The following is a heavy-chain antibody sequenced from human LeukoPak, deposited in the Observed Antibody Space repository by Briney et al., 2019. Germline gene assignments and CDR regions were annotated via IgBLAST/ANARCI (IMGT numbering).Heavy chain of an antibody. CDR2: ISSDGSST. CDR3: ARGGPYSASDY. CDR1: GFTFSSYW. J-gene: IGHJ4*02. Sequence: GGSLRLSCAASGFTFSSYWMHWVRQAPGKGLVWVSRISSDGSSTSYADSVKGRSTISRDNAKNTLHLQMNTLREEDTAVYYCARGGPYSASDYWGQGTLVTVFS. D-gene: IGHD1-26*01. V-gene: IGHV3-74*01.